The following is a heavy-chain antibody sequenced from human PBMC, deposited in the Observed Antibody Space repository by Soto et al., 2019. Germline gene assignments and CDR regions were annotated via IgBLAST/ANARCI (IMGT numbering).Heavy chain of an antibody. Sequence: LRLSCAASGFTFSSNSMNWVRQAPGKGLEWVSSIGSSTSYIYYADSVKGRFTISRDNARNSLYLQMNSLRAEDTAVYYCARDLGYYDSSGYFFDFWGQGTLVTVSS. V-gene: IGHV3-21*01. CDR1: GFTFSSNS. D-gene: IGHD3-22*01. J-gene: IGHJ4*02. CDR2: IGSSTSYI. CDR3: ARDLGYYDSSGYFFDF.